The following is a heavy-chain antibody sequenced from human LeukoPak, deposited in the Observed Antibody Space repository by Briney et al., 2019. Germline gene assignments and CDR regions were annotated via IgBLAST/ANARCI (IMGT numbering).Heavy chain of an antibody. V-gene: IGHV1-69*05. CDR3: ARDFGYSSSWYYYYMDV. Sequence: SVKVSCKASGGTFSSYAISWVRQAPGQGLEWMGGIIPIFGTANYAQKFQGRVTITTDESTRTAYMELSSLRSEDTAVYYCARDFGYSSSWYYYYMDVWGKGTTVTVSS. CDR2: IIPIFGTA. CDR1: GGTFSSYA. D-gene: IGHD6-13*01. J-gene: IGHJ6*03.